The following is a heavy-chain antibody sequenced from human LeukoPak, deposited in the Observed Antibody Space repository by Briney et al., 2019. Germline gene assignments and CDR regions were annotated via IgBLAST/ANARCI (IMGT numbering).Heavy chain of an antibody. V-gene: IGHV3-20*04. D-gene: IGHD6-19*01. CDR2: INWNGGST. CDR3: ARVGSSGWYGAYDY. CDR1: GFTFDEYG. J-gene: IGHJ4*02. Sequence: GGSLRLSCAASGFTFDEYGMSWVREAPGKGLEWVSGINWNGGSTGYADSVKGRFTISRDNAKSSLYLQMNSLRAEDTALYYCARVGSSGWYGAYDYWGQGSLVTVSS.